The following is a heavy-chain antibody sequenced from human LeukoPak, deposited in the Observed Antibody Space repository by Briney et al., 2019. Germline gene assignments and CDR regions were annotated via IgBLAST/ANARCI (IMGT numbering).Heavy chain of an antibody. CDR1: GFTFSSYE. CDR3: AKAGLNYDILTGYYTEGPLPSYYFDY. Sequence: PGGSLRLSCAASGFTFSSYEMNWVRQAPGKGLEWVSYISSSGSTIYYADSVKGRFTISRDNSKNTLYLQMNSLRAEDTAVYYCAKAGLNYDILTGYYTEGPLPSYYFDYWGQGTLVTVSS. D-gene: IGHD3-9*01. CDR2: ISSSGSTI. J-gene: IGHJ4*02. V-gene: IGHV3-48*03.